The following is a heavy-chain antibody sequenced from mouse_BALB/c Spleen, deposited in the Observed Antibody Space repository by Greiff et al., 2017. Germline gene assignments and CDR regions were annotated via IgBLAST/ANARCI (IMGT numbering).Heavy chain of an antibody. V-gene: IGHV1-14*01. CDR2: INPYNDGT. CDR3: ARGGGYDVDYAMDY. Sequence: VQLQQSGPELVKPGASVKMSCKASGYTFTSYVMHWVKQKPGQGLEWIGYINPYNDGTKYNEKFKGKATLTSDKSSSTAYMELSSLTSEDSAVYYCARGGGYDVDYAMDYWGQGTSVTVSS. J-gene: IGHJ4*01. CDR1: GYTFTSYV. D-gene: IGHD2-14*01.